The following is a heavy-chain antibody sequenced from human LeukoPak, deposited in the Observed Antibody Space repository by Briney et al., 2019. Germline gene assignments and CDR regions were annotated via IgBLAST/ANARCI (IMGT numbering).Heavy chain of an antibody. Sequence: PSETLSLTCTVSGYSISSGYYWGWIRQPPGKGLEWIGSIYHSGSTYYNPSLKSRVTISVDTSKNQFSLKLSSVTAADTAVYYCARVPHDYVWGSYRYIYYFDYWGQGTLVTVSS. V-gene: IGHV4-38-2*02. CDR3: ARVPHDYVWGSYRYIYYFDY. D-gene: IGHD3-16*02. CDR1: GYSISSGYY. CDR2: IYHSGST. J-gene: IGHJ4*02.